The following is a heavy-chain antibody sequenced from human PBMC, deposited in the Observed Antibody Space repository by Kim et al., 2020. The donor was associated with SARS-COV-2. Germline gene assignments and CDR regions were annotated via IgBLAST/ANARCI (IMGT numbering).Heavy chain of an antibody. J-gene: IGHJ4*02. CDR3: AKHDSSGYPYYFDY. D-gene: IGHD3-22*01. V-gene: IGHV3-23*01. Sequence: DSVKGRFTISRDNSKNTLYLQMNSLGAEDTAVYYCAKHDSSGYPYYFDYWGQGTLVTVSS.